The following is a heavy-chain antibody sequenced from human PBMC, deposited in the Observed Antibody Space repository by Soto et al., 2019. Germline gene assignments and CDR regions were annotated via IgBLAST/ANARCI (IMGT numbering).Heavy chain of an antibody. Sequence: SETLSLTCAVYGGSFSGYYWSWIRQPPGKGLEWIGYIYYSGSTYYNPSLKSRVTISVDTSKNQFSLKLSSVTAADTAVYYCARDAFLVNPRGYSEISTNDPRASQWGRGTLVTVSS. V-gene: IGHV4-59*06. J-gene: IGHJ4*02. D-gene: IGHD3-22*01. CDR3: ARDAFLVNPRGYSEISTNDPRASQ. CDR1: GGSFSGYY. CDR2: IYYSGST.